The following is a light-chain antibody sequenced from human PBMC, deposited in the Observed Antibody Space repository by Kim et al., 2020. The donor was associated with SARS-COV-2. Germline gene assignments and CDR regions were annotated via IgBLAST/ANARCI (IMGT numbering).Light chain of an antibody. Sequence: KLLTQSPATVSVSPGERATLSCRASRSVGSNLAWYLQRPGQAPTVLIYGASTRATGVPARFSGSGSGTDFTLTIYGLQSEDFGLYFCQQYDDWPSGTFGQGTKVDIK. CDR3: QQYDDWPSGT. CDR1: RSVGSN. J-gene: IGKJ1*01. V-gene: IGKV3-15*01. CDR2: GAS.